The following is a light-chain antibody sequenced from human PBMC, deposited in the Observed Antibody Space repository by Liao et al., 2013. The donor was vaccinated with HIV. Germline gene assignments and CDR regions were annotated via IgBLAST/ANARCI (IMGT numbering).Light chain of an antibody. CDR3: QSADSSATYPV. J-gene: IGLJ3*02. V-gene: IGLV3-25*03. Sequence: SYELTQPPSVSVAPGKTATITCEGDNIGSKSVHWCQQKPGQAPVLVIYKDSERPSGIPERFSGSSSGTTVTLTISGVQAEDEADYYCQSADSSATYPVFGGGTKLTVL. CDR1: NIGSKS. CDR2: KDS.